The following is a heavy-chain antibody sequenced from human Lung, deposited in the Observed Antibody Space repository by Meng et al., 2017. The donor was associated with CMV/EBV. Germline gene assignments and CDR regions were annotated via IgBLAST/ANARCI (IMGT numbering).Heavy chain of an antibody. CDR2: TRYDGSNK. Sequence: GGSLRLSCAASGFTFSRYAMHWVRQAPGKGLEWVAFTRYDGSNKSYLDSVKGRFTISRDNSKNTLYLQMNSLRAEDTAFYYCAKGKSVLRYFDWLFEVDDXGQGXLVTVSS. V-gene: IGHV3-30*02. D-gene: IGHD3-9*01. CDR1: GFTFSRYA. CDR3: AKGKSVLRYFDWLFEVDD. J-gene: IGHJ4*02.